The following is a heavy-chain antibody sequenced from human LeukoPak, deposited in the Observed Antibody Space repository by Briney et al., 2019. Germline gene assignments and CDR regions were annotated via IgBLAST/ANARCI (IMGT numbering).Heavy chain of an antibody. CDR1: GFTFSDFY. V-gene: IGHV3-11*01. D-gene: IGHD6-19*01. CDR2: IGSSGSTT. J-gene: IGHJ4*02. CDR3: ARTREWLDH. Sequence: GGSLRLSCATSGFTFSDFYMSWIRQAPGKGLEWISYIGSSGSTTDYADSVKGRFTISRNNAKNSLYLQMDSLRVEDTAMYYCARTREWLDHWGQGTLVTVSS.